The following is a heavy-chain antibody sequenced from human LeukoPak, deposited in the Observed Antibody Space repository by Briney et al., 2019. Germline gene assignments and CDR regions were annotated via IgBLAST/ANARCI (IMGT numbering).Heavy chain of an antibody. Sequence: GGSLRLSCAASGFTFSSYAMSWVRQAPGKGLEWVSAISGSGGSTYYADSVMGRFTISRDNSKNTLYLQMNSLRAEDTAVYYCAKGSRYFDWLLSAYYYYYMDVWGKGTTVTVSS. J-gene: IGHJ6*03. CDR2: ISGSGGST. D-gene: IGHD3-9*01. CDR3: AKGSRYFDWLLSAYYYYYMDV. CDR1: GFTFSSYA. V-gene: IGHV3-23*01.